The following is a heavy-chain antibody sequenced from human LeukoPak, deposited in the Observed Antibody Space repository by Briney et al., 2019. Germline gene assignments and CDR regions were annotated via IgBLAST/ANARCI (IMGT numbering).Heavy chain of an antibody. CDR1: GYTFTSYG. V-gene: IGHV1-18*04. CDR2: ISAYNGNT. D-gene: IGHD3-9*01. Sequence: ASVKVSCKASGYTFTSYGISWVRQAPGQGLEWMGWISAYNGNTNYAQKLQGRVTMTTDTSTSTAYMELRSLRSDDTAVYYCARGGEDILTGYYRAFDYWGQGTLVTVSS. J-gene: IGHJ4*02. CDR3: ARGGEDILTGYYRAFDY.